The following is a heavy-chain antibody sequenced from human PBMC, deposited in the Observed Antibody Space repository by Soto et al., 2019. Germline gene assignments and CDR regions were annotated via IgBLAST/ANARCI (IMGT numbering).Heavy chain of an antibody. J-gene: IGHJ3*02. Sequence: SVKVSCKASGGTFSSYAISWVRQAPGQGLEWMGGIIPIFGTANYAQKFQGRVTITADESTSTAYMELSSLRSEDTAVYYCARTKYYYDSSGPGNDAFDIWGQGTMVTVSS. CDR3: ARTKYYYDSSGPGNDAFDI. CDR2: IIPIFGTA. D-gene: IGHD3-22*01. CDR1: GGTFSSYA. V-gene: IGHV1-69*13.